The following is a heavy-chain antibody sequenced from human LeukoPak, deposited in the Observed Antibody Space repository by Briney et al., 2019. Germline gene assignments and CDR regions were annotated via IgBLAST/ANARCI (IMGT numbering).Heavy chain of an antibody. Sequence: SETLSLTCTVSGYSISSGYYWGWIRQPPGKGLEWIGSIYHSGSTYYNPSLKSRVTISVDTSKNQFSLKLSSVTAADTAVYYCASVPAHYMDVWGKGTTVTVSS. CDR2: IYHSGST. CDR3: ASVPAHYMDV. CDR1: GYSISSGYY. D-gene: IGHD3-10*02. J-gene: IGHJ6*03. V-gene: IGHV4-38-2*02.